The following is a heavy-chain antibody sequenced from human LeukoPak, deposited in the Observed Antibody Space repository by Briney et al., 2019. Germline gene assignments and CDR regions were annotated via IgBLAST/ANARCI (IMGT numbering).Heavy chain of an antibody. J-gene: IGHJ5*02. V-gene: IGHV4-4*07. CDR3: ARDSGTTGEVKFDP. CDR2: IYTVGST. D-gene: IGHD3-10*01. Sequence: SETLPLTCTVSGGSISSYYWSWIRQPAGKGLEWIGRIYTVGSTTTYNPSLKSRVTMSVDTSKNQFSLKLSSVTAADTAVYYCARDSGTTGEVKFDPWGQGTLVTVSS. CDR1: GGSISSYY.